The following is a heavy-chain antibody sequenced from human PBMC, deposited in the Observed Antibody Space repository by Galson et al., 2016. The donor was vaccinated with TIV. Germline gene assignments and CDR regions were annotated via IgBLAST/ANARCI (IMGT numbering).Heavy chain of an antibody. V-gene: IGHV4-39*01. CDR3: ARRTHYDSSGYSDAFDI. CDR1: GGSVSSNKYY. J-gene: IGHJ3*02. Sequence: TLSLTCPVSGGSVSSNKYYWDWIRQPPGKGLEWIGKIYYSGSTHYSPSPKSRVIMSIDTSTNQFSLKLTSVTAADTAVYYCARRTHYDSSGYSDAFDIWGQGTMVPVSS. CDR2: IYYSGST. D-gene: IGHD3-22*01.